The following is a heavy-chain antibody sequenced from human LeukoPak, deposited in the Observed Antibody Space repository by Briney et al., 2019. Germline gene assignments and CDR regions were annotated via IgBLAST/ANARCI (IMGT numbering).Heavy chain of an antibody. Sequence: SETLSLTCTVSGGSIGSYYWSWIRQPPGKGLEWIGYIYYSGSTNYNPSLKSRVTISVDTSKNQFSLKLSSVTAADTAVYYCARESGYFVDYWGQGTLVTVSS. J-gene: IGHJ4*02. CDR3: ARESGYFVDY. V-gene: IGHV4-59*12. D-gene: IGHD5-12*01. CDR2: IYYSGST. CDR1: GGSIGSYY.